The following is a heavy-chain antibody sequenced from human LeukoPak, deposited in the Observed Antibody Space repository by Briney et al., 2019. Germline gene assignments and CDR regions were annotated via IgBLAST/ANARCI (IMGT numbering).Heavy chain of an antibody. CDR1: GFTFSSYA. D-gene: IGHD3-3*01. CDR2: ISGSGGST. Sequence: PGGSLRLSCAASGFTFSSYAMSWVRQAPGKGLEWVSAISGSGGSTYYADSVKGRFTISRDNSKNTLYLQMNSLRAEDTAVYYCAKASRGAVTIFGVVMVYWGRGTLVTVSS. V-gene: IGHV3-23*01. CDR3: AKASRGAVTIFGVVMVY. J-gene: IGHJ4*02.